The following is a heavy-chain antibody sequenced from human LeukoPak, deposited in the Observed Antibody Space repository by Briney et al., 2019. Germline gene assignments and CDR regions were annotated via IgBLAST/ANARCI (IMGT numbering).Heavy chain of an antibody. CDR2: INSDGSST. J-gene: IGHJ4*02. V-gene: IGHV3-74*01. Sequence: GGSLRLSCAASGFTFSSYWMHWVRQAPGKGLVCVSRINSDGSSTSYADSVKGRFTISRDNAKNTLYLQMNSLRAEDTAVYYCARVGMTTVTEFDYWGQGTLVTVSS. CDR3: ARVGMTTVTEFDY. CDR1: GFTFSSYW. D-gene: IGHD4-17*01.